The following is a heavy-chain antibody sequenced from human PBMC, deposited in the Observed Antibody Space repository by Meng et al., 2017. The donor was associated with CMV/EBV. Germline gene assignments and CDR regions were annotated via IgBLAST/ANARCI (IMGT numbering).Heavy chain of an antibody. CDR2: INHSGST. D-gene: IGHD2-2*02. CDR1: GGSFSGYY. J-gene: IGHJ4*02. V-gene: IGHV4-34*01. CDR3: ARGRGYCSSTSCYTGFIYYFDY. Sequence: SCAVYGGSFSGYYWSWIRQPPGKGLEWIGEINHSGSTNYNPSLKSRVTISVDTSKNQFSLKLSSVTAADTAVYYCARGRGYCSSTSCYTGFIYYFDYWGQGTLVTVSS.